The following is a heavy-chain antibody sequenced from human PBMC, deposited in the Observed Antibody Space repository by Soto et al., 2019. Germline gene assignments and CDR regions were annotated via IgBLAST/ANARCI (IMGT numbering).Heavy chain of an antibody. J-gene: IGHJ5*02. V-gene: IGHV3-48*02. Sequence: EVQLVESGGGLVQPGGSPRLSCAASGFTFSSYSMNWVRQAPGKGLEWVSYISSSSSTIYYAVSVKGRFTISRDNAQNSLYLQMNSLRDEDTAVYYCARDSRNYLNWFDPWGQGTLVTVSS. CDR2: ISSSSSTI. D-gene: IGHD4-4*01. CDR1: GFTFSSYS. CDR3: ARDSRNYLNWFDP.